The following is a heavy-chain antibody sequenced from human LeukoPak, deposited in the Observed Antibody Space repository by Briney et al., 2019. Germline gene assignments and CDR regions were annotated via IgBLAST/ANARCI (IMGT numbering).Heavy chain of an antibody. D-gene: IGHD6-13*01. CDR2: IYYSGST. CDR1: GGSISSSSYY. Sequence: SETLSLTCTVSGGSISSSSYYWGWIRQPPGKGLEWIGSIYYSGSTYYNPSLKSRVTISVDTSKNQFSLKLSSVTAADTAVYYCARTPTTYSSSGYLDPWGQGTLVTVSS. V-gene: IGHV4-39*01. CDR3: ARTPTTYSSSGYLDP. J-gene: IGHJ5*02.